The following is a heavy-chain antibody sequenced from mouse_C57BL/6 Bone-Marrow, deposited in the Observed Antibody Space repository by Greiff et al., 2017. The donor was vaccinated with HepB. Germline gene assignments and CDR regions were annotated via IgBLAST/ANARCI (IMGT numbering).Heavy chain of an antibody. V-gene: IGHV1-7*01. Sequence: VMLVESGAELAKPGASVKLSCKASGYTFTSYWMHWVKQRPGQGLEWIGYINPSSGYTKYNQKFKDKATLTADKSSSTAYMQLSSLTYEDSAVYYCAIITPYWYFDVWGTGTTVTVSS. CDR3: AIITPYWYFDV. CDR1: GYTFTSYW. CDR2: INPSSGYT. D-gene: IGHD1-1*01. J-gene: IGHJ1*03.